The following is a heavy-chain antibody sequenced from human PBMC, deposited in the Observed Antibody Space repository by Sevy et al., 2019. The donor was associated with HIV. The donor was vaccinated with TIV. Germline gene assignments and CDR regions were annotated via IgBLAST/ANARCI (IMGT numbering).Heavy chain of an antibody. J-gene: IGHJ4*02. CDR1: GFTFSSYA. CDR3: AKDGHDYGDFYFNY. CDR2: IIGSGGRT. D-gene: IGHD4-17*01. V-gene: IGHV3-23*01. Sequence: GGSLRLSCAASGFTFSSYAMSWVRQSPGKGLERVSCIIGSGGRTYYAESVKGRFTISRDNAKNTLYLQMNNLRAEDTAVYYCAKDGHDYGDFYFNYWCQGTLVTVSS.